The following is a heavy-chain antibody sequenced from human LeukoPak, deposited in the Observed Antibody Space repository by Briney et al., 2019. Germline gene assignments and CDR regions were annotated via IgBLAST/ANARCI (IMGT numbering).Heavy chain of an antibody. D-gene: IGHD5-12*01. V-gene: IGHV1-46*01. J-gene: IGHJ4*02. CDR1: GYTSYY. Sequence: ASVKVSCKASGYTSYYIHWVRQAPGQGLEWMGIINLSGGGTTYAQKFQGRVTMTRDTSTSTVYMELSSLRSEDTAVYYCARSYEGDYWGQGTLVTVSS. CDR2: INLSGGGT. CDR3: ARSYEGDY.